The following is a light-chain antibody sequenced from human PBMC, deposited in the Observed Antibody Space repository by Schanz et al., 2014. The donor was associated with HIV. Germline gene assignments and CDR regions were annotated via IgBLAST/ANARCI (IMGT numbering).Light chain of an antibody. V-gene: IGLV2-14*02. CDR1: TSDVGSYNL. CDR2: EVS. CDR3: NSHTINTLLV. J-gene: IGLJ3*02. Sequence: QSALTQPASVSGSPGQSITISCTGTTSDVGSYNLVSWYQQHPGKAPKVMIYEVSKRPSGVSNRFSGSKSGNTASLTISGLQAEDEADYYCNSHTINTLLVSGGGTKLTVL.